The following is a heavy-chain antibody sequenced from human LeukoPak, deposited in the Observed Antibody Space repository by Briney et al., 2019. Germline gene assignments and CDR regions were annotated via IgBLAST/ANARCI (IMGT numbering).Heavy chain of an antibody. J-gene: IGHJ5*02. CDR2: IYAGGST. V-gene: IGHV3-53*01. CDR3: AGIRSANWFDP. D-gene: IGHD3-3*01. Sequence: PGGSLRLSCAASGFTVGSNFISWVRQAPGKGLDWVSVIYAGGSTYYADSVKGRFTISRDSSKNTLYLQMNSLRAEDTAVYYCAGIRSANWFDPWGQGTLVSVSS. CDR1: GFTVGSNF.